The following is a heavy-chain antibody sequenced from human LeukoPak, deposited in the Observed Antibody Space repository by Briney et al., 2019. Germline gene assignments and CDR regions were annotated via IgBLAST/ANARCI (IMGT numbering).Heavy chain of an antibody. J-gene: IGHJ4*02. CDR1: GFTFSSYA. CDR2: ISYDGSNK. V-gene: IGHV3-30-3*01. D-gene: IGHD3-3*01. Sequence: GGSLRLSCAASGFTFSSYAMHWVRQAPGKGLEWVAVISYDGSNKYYADSVKGRFTISRDNSKNTLYLQMNSLRAEDTAVYYCTTVDGYDFWSGYYYWGQGTLVTVSS. CDR3: TTVDGYDFWSGYYY.